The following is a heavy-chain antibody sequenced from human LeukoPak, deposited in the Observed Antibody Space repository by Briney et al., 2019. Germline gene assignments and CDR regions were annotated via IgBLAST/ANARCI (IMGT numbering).Heavy chain of an antibody. CDR2: TYYGSKWYN. Sequence: SQTLSLTCALSGDSVSTNGVAWNWIRQSPSRGLEWLGRTYYGSKWYNDYALSVKSRITINRDTSQNQFSLQLSSMTPEDTAVYYCARGRNSAFDIWGQGTMVTVSS. D-gene: IGHD4-23*01. V-gene: IGHV6-1*01. CDR3: ARGRNSAFDI. CDR1: GDSVSTNGVA. J-gene: IGHJ3*02.